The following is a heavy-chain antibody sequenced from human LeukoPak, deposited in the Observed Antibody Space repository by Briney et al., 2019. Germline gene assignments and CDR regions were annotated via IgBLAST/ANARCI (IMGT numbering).Heavy chain of an antibody. D-gene: IGHD2-15*01. V-gene: IGHV3-9*01. CDR1: GFTFDDYA. CDR3: AKDISSHFTYGMDV. CDR2: ISWNSGSI. J-gene: IGHJ6*02. Sequence: PGGSLRLSCAASGFTFDDYAMHWVWQAPGKGLEWVSGISWNSGSIGYADSVKGRFTISRDNAKNSLYLQMNSLRAKDTALYYCAKDISSHFTYGMDVWGQGTTVTVSS.